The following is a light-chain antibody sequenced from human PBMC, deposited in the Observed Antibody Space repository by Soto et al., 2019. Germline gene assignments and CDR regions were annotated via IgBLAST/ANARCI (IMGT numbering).Light chain of an antibody. CDR2: EVS. V-gene: IGLV2-14*01. CDR1: SSDIGGYNY. CDR3: SSYTTSSTLV. Sequence: QSALTQPASVSASPGQSITISCTGSSSDIGGYNYVSWYQQHPDKAPKLMIYEVSNRPSGVSDRFSGSKSGNTASLTIAVLRPEDEADYYCSSYTTSSTLVFGPGTKVTVL. J-gene: IGLJ1*01.